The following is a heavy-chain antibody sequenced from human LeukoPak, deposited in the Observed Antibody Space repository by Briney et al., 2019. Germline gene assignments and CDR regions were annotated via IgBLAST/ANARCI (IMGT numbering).Heavy chain of an antibody. CDR2: INGDGSSS. CDR1: GFTFTTYW. CDR3: ARTSPTSHFDF. V-gene: IGHV3-74*01. Sequence: GGSLRLSCAASGFTFTTYWMHWVRQAPAKGLVWVSRINGDGSSSNYADSVKGRFTISRDNARNTLYLQMNSLRAEDTALYYCARTSPTSHFDFWGQGTLVTVSS. J-gene: IGHJ4*02. D-gene: IGHD3-16*01.